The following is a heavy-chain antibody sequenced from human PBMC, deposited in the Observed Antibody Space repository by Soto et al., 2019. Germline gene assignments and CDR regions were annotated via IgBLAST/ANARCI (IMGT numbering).Heavy chain of an antibody. V-gene: IGHV3-23*01. CDR3: ARRVIGSSRAFDI. Sequence: PVGSLRLSCAASGFAFTGHPMSWVRQAPEKGLEWVAGISDGGDLTYNADSVKGRFTISRDNSRNTLYLQMNSLRAEDTAVYYCARRVIGSSRAFDIWGQGTMVTVS. D-gene: IGHD3-10*01. J-gene: IGHJ3*02. CDR2: ISDGGDLT. CDR1: GFAFTGHP.